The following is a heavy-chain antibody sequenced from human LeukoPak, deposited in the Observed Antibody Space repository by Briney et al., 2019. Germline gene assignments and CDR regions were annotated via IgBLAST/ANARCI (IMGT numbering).Heavy chain of an antibody. V-gene: IGHV3-9*01. CDR1: GFTFDDYA. Sequence: SGRSLRLSCVASGFTFDDYAMHWVRQAPGKGLEWVSGISWNSGSIGYADSVKGRFTISRDNAKNSLYLQMNSLRAEDTALYYCAKDTRGYSYGLTLDYWGQGTLVTVSS. J-gene: IGHJ4*02. D-gene: IGHD5-18*01. CDR2: ISWNSGSI. CDR3: AKDTRGYSYGLTLDY.